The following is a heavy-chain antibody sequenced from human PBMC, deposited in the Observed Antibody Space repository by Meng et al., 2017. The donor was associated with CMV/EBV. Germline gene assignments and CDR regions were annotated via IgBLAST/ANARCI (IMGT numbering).Heavy chain of an antibody. D-gene: IGHD6-13*01. Sequence: SETLSLTCAVYGGSFSGYYWSWIRQPSGKGLEWIGYIYYSGSTNYNPSLKSRVTISVDTSKNQFSLRLSSVTAADTAVYYCARGAGYSSSWYPYYYGMDVWGQGTTVTVSS. CDR3: ARGAGYSSSWYPYYYGMDV. V-gene: IGHV4-59*01. CDR1: GGSFSGYY. J-gene: IGHJ6*02. CDR2: IYYSGST.